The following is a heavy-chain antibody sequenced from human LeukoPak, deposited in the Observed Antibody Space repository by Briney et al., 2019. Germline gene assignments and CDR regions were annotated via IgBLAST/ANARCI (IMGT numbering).Heavy chain of an antibody. V-gene: IGHV3-48*04. D-gene: IGHD3-16*02. CDR2: ISGSGTTT. CDR1: RFTFTGYW. J-gene: IGHJ4*02. CDR3: AVRFDY. Sequence: GGSLRLSCAASRFTFTGYWMTWVRQAPGKGLEWVSEISGSGTTTYYADSVKGRFTISRDNTKNSLYLQMNSLRAEDTAVYYCAVRFDYWGQGILVTVSS.